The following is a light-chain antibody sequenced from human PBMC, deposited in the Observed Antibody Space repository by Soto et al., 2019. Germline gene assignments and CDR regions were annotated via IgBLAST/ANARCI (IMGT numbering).Light chain of an antibody. V-gene: IGKV3-20*01. CDR2: GAS. CDR3: QQYGSSPLT. J-gene: IGKJ4*01. CDR1: ESVSDNY. Sequence: EIVLTHSPGTLSLSRWEIATLSCRASESVSDNYLAWYQQRSGQAPRLVIYGASSRASAVPDRFSGSGSGADFTLTISRLEPEDFAVHYCQQYGSSPLTFGGGTKVDIK.